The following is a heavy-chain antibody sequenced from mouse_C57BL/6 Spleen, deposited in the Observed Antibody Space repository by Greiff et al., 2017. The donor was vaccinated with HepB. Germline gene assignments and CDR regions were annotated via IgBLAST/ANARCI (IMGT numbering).Heavy chain of an antibody. J-gene: IGHJ2*01. CDR3: ARRVTTVVATYFDY. D-gene: IGHD1-1*01. CDR2: IDPEDGDT. V-gene: IGHV14-2*01. Sequence: VQLQQSGAELVKPGASVKLSCTASGFNINDYYMHWVKQRTEQGLEWIGRIDPEDGDTKYAPKFQGKATITADTSSHTAYLQLRSLTSEDTAVYYCARRVTTVVATYFDYWGQGTTLTVSS. CDR1: GFNINDYY.